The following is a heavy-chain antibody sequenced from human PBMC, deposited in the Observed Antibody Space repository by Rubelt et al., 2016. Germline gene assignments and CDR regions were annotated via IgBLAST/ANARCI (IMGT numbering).Heavy chain of an antibody. CDR2: ISGTGGST. CDR1: GFTFSSYG. J-gene: IGHJ6*02. V-gene: IGHV3-NL1*01. Sequence: QVQLVESGGGVVQPGGSLRLSCAASGFTFSSYGMHWVRQAPGKGLEWVSAISGTGGSTYYADSVKGRFTITRDNSKNTLYLQMNSLRAEDTAVYYCARGAVAGRYGMDVWGQGTTVTVSS. D-gene: IGHD3-10*01. CDR3: ARGAVAGRYGMDV.